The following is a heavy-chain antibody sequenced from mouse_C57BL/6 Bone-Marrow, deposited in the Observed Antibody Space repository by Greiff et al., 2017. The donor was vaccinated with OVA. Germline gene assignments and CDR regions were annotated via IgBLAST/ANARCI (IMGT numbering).Heavy chain of an antibody. CDR1: GYTFTSYG. D-gene: IGHD1-1*01. J-gene: IGHJ2*01. CDR2: IYPRSGNT. CDR3: ARRPGSSYGYYFDY. V-gene: IGHV1-81*01. Sequence: VHLVESGAELARPGASVKLSCKASGYTFTSYGISWVKQRTGQGLEWIGEIYPRSGNTYYNEKFKGKATLTADKSSSTAYMVLRSLTSEDSAVYFCARRPGSSYGYYFDYWGQGTTLTVSS.